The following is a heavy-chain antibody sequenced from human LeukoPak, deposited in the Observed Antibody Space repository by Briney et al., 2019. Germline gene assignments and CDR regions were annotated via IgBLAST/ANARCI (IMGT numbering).Heavy chain of an antibody. CDR3: AKDLYYFGSGSHDY. CDR2: ISGSADIT. D-gene: IGHD3-10*01. Sequence: GGSLRLSCAASGFTFSSYAMSWVRQAPGKGLEWVSGISGSADITDYADSVKGRFTISRDNSKNTLYLQMNSLRAEDTAVYYCAKDLYYFGSGSHDYWGQGTLVTVSS. J-gene: IGHJ4*02. V-gene: IGHV3-23*01. CDR1: GFTFSSYA.